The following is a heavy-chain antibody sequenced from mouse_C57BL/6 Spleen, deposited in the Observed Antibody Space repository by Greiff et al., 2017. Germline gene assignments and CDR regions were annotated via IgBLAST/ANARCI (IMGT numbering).Heavy chain of an antibody. Sequence: EVQLQQSGPELVKPGASVKISCKASGYSFTGYYMNWVKQSPEKSLEWIGEINPSTGGTTYNQKFKAKATLTVDKSSSTAYMQLKSLTSEDSAVYYCARSVYDYDVGFDYWGQGTTLTVSS. D-gene: IGHD2-4*01. CDR2: INPSTGGT. CDR1: GYSFTGYY. J-gene: IGHJ2*01. CDR3: ARSVYDYDVGFDY. V-gene: IGHV1-42*01.